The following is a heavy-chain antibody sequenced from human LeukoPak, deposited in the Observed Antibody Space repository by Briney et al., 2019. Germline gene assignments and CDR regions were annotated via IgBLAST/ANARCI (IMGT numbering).Heavy chain of an antibody. CDR2: IYPGDSDT. V-gene: IGHV5-51*01. D-gene: IGHD2-21*02. Sequence: GESLKISCKGSGYNFAHHWIGWLRQMPGKGLEWMGIIYPGDSDTRYSPSFEGQVIISADESISTAYLQWSTLKASDTAMYYCARHVTGAPFDYWGQGTVVTVSS. CDR1: GYNFAHHW. CDR3: ARHVTGAPFDY. J-gene: IGHJ4*02.